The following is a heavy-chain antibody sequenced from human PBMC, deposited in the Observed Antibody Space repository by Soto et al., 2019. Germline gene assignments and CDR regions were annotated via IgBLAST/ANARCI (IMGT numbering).Heavy chain of an antibody. Sequence: QLQESGSGLVKPSQTLSLTCAVSGGSISSGGYSWSWIRQPPGKGLEWIGYISHTGSTYYNPSLKSRVTISVDRSKNQFSLKLSSVTAADTAVYYCARGGGFLGYWGQGTLVTVSS. D-gene: IGHD3-10*01. CDR1: GGSISSGGYS. J-gene: IGHJ4*02. V-gene: IGHV4-30-2*01. CDR2: ISHTGST. CDR3: ARGGGFLGY.